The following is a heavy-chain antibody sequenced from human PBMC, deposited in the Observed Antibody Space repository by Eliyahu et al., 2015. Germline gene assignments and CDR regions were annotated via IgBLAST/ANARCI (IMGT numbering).Heavy chain of an antibody. V-gene: IGHV3-11*01. CDR2: ISSSGNTI. J-gene: IGHJ3*02. D-gene: IGHD1-26*01. CDR3: ARDRGTYAIDI. CDR1: GXIFSDYY. Sequence: QVQLVESGGGLVKPGGSLRXSCAAXGXIFSDYYMSWIRQAPGKGLEWVSYISSSGNTIYYADSVKGRFTISRDNAKNSLYLQMNSLRAEDTAVYYCARDRGTYAIDIWGQGTMVTVSS.